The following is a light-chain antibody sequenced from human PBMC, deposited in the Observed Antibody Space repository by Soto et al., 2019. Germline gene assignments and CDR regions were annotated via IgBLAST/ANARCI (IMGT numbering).Light chain of an antibody. Sequence: EIVMPQSPATLPMSPGERASLSCRASQTISFNLAWYQRKPGQAPRLLIFGASTRATGVPDRFSGSGSGTEFTLTISGLQSEDFAIYYCQHYKTWPLAFGGGTKVDIK. CDR1: QTISFN. J-gene: IGKJ4*01. CDR3: QHYKTWPLA. CDR2: GAS. V-gene: IGKV3-15*01.